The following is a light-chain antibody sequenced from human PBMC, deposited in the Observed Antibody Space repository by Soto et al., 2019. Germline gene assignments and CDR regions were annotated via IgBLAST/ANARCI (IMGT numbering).Light chain of an antibody. Sequence: EIVLTQSPATLSLSPGERATLSCRASQSVSSYLAWYQQKPGQAPRLLIYDASNRATGIPARFSGSASGTDFNLTISSLEPEDFAVYYCQQRSNWPPNTFGQGTRLEIK. CDR1: QSVSSY. J-gene: IGKJ5*01. V-gene: IGKV3-11*01. CDR3: QQRSNWPPNT. CDR2: DAS.